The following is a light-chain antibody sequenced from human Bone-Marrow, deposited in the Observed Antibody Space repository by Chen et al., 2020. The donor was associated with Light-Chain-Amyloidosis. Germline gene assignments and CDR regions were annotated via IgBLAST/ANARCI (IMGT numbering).Light chain of an antibody. J-gene: IGKJ5*01. CDR1: QGITSY. CDR2: ATS. CDR3: QQLDRYPIT. Sequence: DIQLTQSPSFLSASVGDRVTITCRASQGITSYLAWYQQKPGEAPKLMIYATSTLQSGVPSRFSGSGSGTEVTLTISSLQPEDFSTYYCQQLDRYPITFSQGTRLEIK. V-gene: IGKV1-9*01.